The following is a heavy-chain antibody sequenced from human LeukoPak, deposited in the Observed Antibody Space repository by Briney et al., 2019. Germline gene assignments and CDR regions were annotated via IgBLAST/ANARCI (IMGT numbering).Heavy chain of an antibody. D-gene: IGHD2-2*01. V-gene: IGHV4-4*02. Sequence: PSGTLSLSCAVSGGSISSTNWWSWVRQPPGKGLEWIGEVDHSGSTKYNPALKSRVTISVDKSKNQFSLRLSSVTAADTAVYYCARVHKYCSSISSYRFDPWGQGTLLTVSS. J-gene: IGHJ5*02. CDR2: VDHSGST. CDR1: GGSISSTNW. CDR3: ARVHKYCSSISSYRFDP.